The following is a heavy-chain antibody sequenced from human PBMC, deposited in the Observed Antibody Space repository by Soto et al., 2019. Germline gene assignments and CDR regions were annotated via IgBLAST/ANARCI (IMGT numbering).Heavy chain of an antibody. J-gene: IGHJ4*02. V-gene: IGHV1-18*01. CDR1: GYDFTTYG. CDR2: ISAHNGNT. CDR3: ARGRYGDY. D-gene: IGHD1-1*01. Sequence: QVHLEQSEAEVKKSGASVKVSCKGSGYDFTTYGITWVRQAPGQGLEWMAWISAHNGNTDYAQKLQGRVTVTRDTSTSTAYTELRSLRSDDTAVYYCARGRYGDYWGQGALVTVSS.